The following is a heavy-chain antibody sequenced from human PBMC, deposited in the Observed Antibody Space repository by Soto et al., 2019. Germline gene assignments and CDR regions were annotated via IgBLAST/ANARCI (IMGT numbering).Heavy chain of an antibody. V-gene: IGHV3-23*01. CDR2: ISGSSGNT. Sequence: PGGSLRLSCAASGFTFSNYAMTWVRQAPGKGLEWVSGISGSSGNTYYADSLKGRFTISRDNAKNSLYLQMNSLRAEDTAVYYCATDPPQWDYDFWSTQPDFDCWGQGTLVTVSS. D-gene: IGHD3-3*01. CDR3: ATDPPQWDYDFWSTQPDFDC. CDR1: GFTFSNYA. J-gene: IGHJ4*02.